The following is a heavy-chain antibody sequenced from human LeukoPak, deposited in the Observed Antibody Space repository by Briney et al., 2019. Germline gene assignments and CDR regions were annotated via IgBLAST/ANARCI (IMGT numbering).Heavy chain of an antibody. CDR2: MNPNSGNT. Sequence: ASVKVSCKASGGTFSSYAISWVRQAPGQGLEWMGWMNPNSGNTGYAQKFQDRVTMTRNTSISTAYMELSSLRSDDTAVYYCARAPMVRGTLDYWGQGTLVTVSS. V-gene: IGHV1-8*02. J-gene: IGHJ4*02. CDR1: GGTFSSYA. D-gene: IGHD3-10*01. CDR3: ARAPMVRGTLDY.